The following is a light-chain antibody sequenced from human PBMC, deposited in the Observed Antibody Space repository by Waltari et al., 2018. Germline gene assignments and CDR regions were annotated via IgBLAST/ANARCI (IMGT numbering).Light chain of an antibody. J-gene: IGKJ4*01. Sequence: EIVMTQSPVTLSVSPGERATLSCRASQSVSNYLAWYQPKPGQAPRLLIYDASTRATGTPARFSGSGSGTDFSLTISSLEPEDFAVYYCQQRGNGLTFGGGTKVEIK. CDR2: DAS. CDR1: QSVSNY. CDR3: QQRGNGLT. V-gene: IGKV3-11*01.